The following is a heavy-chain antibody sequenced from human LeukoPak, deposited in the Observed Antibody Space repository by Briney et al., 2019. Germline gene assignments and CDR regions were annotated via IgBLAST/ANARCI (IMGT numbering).Heavy chain of an antibody. CDR3: ARDETVRDDYYGMDV. Sequence: SVKVSCKASGGTFTTHAISWVRQAPGQGFEWMGRIIPMLGKPNYGQKSQGRVTITADKFTSTVYMELTSLRSEGTAVYYCARDETVRDDYYGMDVWGQGTTVTVSS. V-gene: IGHV1-69*04. J-gene: IGHJ6*02. CDR1: GGTFTTHA. CDR2: IIPMLGKP. D-gene: IGHD4-11*01.